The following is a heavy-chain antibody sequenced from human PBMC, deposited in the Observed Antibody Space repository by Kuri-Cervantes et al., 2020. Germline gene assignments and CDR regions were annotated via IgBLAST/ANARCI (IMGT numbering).Heavy chain of an antibody. CDR1: GYTFTSYD. CDR2: ISGHNANT. J-gene: IGHJ6*02. Sequence: ASVKVSCKASGYTFTSYDITWVRQAPGQGLEWMGWISGHNANTDYAQNLQGRVTMTTDTSTNTAYMELRSLRSDDTAMYYCASGTYYDILTGYLHYYGMDVWGQGTTVTVSS. CDR3: ASGTYYDILTGYLHYYGMDV. V-gene: IGHV1-18*01. D-gene: IGHD3-9*01.